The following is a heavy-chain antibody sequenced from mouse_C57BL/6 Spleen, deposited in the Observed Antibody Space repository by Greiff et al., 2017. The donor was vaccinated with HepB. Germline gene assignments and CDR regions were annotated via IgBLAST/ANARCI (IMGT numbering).Heavy chain of an antibody. CDR2: IWSGGST. CDR3: ARNSNYVDYYAMDY. CDR1: GFSLTSYG. Sequence: VKLVESGPGLVQPSQSLSITCTVSGFSLTSYGVHWVRQSPGKGLEWLGVIWSGGSTDYNAAFISRLSISKDNSKSQVFFKMNSLQADDTAIYYCARNSNYVDYYAMDYWGQGTSVTVSS. J-gene: IGHJ4*01. D-gene: IGHD2-5*01. V-gene: IGHV2-2*01.